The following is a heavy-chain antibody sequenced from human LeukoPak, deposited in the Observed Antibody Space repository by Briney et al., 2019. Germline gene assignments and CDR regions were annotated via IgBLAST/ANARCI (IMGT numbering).Heavy chain of an antibody. Sequence: GGSLRLFCAASGFTLSSYWMHWVRQAPAKGLVWVSRINSDGSTTIYADSVKGRFTIYRDNAKNTVYLQMNSLRAEDTAVYYCVRNLDFWGDSEDYWGQGTLVTVSS. CDR1: GFTLSSYW. V-gene: IGHV3-74*01. J-gene: IGHJ4*02. D-gene: IGHD3-3*01. CDR3: VRNLDFWGDSEDY. CDR2: INSDGSTT.